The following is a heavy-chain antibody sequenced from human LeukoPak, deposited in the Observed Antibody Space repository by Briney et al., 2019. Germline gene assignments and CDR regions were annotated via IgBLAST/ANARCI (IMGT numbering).Heavy chain of an antibody. CDR2: ISAYNGNT. CDR1: GYTFTSYG. Sequence: ASVKLSCTPSGYTFTSYGISWVPQAPGQGLEWMGWISAYNGNTNYAQKFQGRVTMTRDTSISTAYMELSRLRSDDTAVYYCARGEDILDAFDIWGQGTMVTGSS. V-gene: IGHV1-18*01. J-gene: IGHJ3*02. CDR3: ARGEDILDAFDI.